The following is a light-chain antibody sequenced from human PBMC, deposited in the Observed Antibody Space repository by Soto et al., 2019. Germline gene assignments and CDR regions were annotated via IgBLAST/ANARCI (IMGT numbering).Light chain of an antibody. J-gene: IGLJ1*01. CDR1: SSNIGSNY. Sequence: QSLLTQPASASGTPGQRVTISCSGSSSNIGSNYVYWYQQLPGTAPKLLIYRNNQRPSGVPDRFSGSKSGTSASLAISGLRSEDEADYYCAAWDDSLSGQVFGTGTKVTVL. V-gene: IGLV1-47*01. CDR2: RNN. CDR3: AAWDDSLSGQV.